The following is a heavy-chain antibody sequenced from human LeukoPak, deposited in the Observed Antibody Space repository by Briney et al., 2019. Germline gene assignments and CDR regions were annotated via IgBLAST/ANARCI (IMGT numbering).Heavy chain of an antibody. CDR1: GFTFSSYS. D-gene: IGHD3-10*01. V-gene: IGHV3-21*01. J-gene: IGHJ4*02. Sequence: GGSLRLSCAASGFTFSSYSMNWVRQAPGKGLEWVSSISSSSSYICYADSVKGRFTISRDNAKNSLYLQMNSLRAEDTAVYYCARDGYYGSGSLDYWGQGTLVTVSS. CDR2: ISSSSSYI. CDR3: ARDGYYGSGSLDY.